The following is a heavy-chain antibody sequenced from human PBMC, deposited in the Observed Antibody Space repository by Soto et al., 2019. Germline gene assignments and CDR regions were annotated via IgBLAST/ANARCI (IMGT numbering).Heavy chain of an antibody. D-gene: IGHD5-12*01. CDR2: IFQSGSA. V-gene: IGHV4-39*07. CDR3: ARAGSSWLEINWFDP. J-gene: IGHJ5*02. Sequence: PSETLSLTCTVSGGSISSSSYYWGWIRQPPGKGLEWIGSIFQSGSAYYNPSLKSRVTISVDKSKNQFSLKLSSVTAADTAVYYCARAGSSWLEINWFDPWGQGTLVTVSS. CDR1: GGSISSSSYY.